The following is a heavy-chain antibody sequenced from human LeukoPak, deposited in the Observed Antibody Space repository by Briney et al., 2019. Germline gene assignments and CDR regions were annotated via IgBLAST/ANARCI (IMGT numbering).Heavy chain of an antibody. CDR3: AKDLGDGYNYLYFDY. J-gene: IGHJ4*02. CDR1: GFTFSSYA. CDR2: ISGSGGST. D-gene: IGHD5-24*01. V-gene: IGHV3-23*01. Sequence: PGGSLRLSCAASGFTFSSYAMSWVRQPPGKGLEWVSAISGSGGSTYYADSVKGRFTISRDNSKNTLYLQMNSLRAEDTAVYYCAKDLGDGYNYLYFDYWGQGTLVTVSS.